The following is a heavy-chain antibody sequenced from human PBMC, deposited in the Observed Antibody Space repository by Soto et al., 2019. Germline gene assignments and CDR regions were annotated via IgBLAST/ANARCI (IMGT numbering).Heavy chain of an antibody. Sequence: GGSLRLSCATSGFTFSNAWMSWVRQAPGKGLEWVGRIKSKSDSGTTDYFAPVHGRFTISRDDSEDTLYLQMHSLKTEDTAVYYCATEGPGTLRTFDNWGQGTLVTVSS. CDR2: IKSKSDSGTT. D-gene: IGHD6-13*01. CDR1: GFTFSNAW. CDR3: ATEGPGTLRTFDN. V-gene: IGHV3-15*01. J-gene: IGHJ4*02.